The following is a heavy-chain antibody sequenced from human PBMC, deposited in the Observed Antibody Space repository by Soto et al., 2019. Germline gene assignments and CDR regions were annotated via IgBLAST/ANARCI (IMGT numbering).Heavy chain of an antibody. D-gene: IGHD2-15*01. V-gene: IGHV5-10-1*01. CDR1: GYSFTSYW. CDR2: IDPSDSYT. Sequence: GESLKISCKGSGYSFTSYWISWVRQVPGKGLEWMGRIDPSDSYTNYSPSFQGHVTISADKSISTAYLQWGSLKASDTAMYYCASVLKGYCSGGSCWGGNYYYYGMDVWGQGTTVTVSS. CDR3: ASVLKGYCSGGSCWGGNYYYYGMDV. J-gene: IGHJ6*02.